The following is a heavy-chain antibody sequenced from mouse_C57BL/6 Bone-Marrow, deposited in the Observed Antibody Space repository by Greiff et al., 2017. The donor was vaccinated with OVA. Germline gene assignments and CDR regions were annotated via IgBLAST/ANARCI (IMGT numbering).Heavy chain of an antibody. CDR2: IYPRSGNT. V-gene: IGHV1-81*01. CDR3: ARGGRRRWYFDV. CDR1: GYTFTSYG. J-gene: IGHJ1*03. Sequence: QVQLKESGAELARPGASVKLSCKASGYTFTSYGISWVKQRTGQGLEWIGEIYPRSGNTYYNEKFKGKATLTADKSSSTAYMELRSLTSEDSAVYFCARGGRRRWYFDVWGTGTTVTVSS.